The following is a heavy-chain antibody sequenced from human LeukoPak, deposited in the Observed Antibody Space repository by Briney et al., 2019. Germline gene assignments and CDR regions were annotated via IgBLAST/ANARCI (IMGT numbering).Heavy chain of an antibody. D-gene: IGHD6-19*01. J-gene: IGHJ3*02. Sequence: PSETLSLTCAVYGGSFSGYYWSWIRQPPGKGLEWIGEINHSGSTNYNPSLKSRVTISVDTSKNQFSLKLSSVTAADTAVYYCASGSGWFNDAFDIWGQGTMVTVSS. V-gene: IGHV4-34*01. CDR1: GGSFSGYY. CDR3: ASGSGWFNDAFDI. CDR2: INHSGST.